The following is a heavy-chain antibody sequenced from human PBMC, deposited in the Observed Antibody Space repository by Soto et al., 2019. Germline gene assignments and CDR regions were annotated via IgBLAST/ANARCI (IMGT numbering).Heavy chain of an antibody. CDR2: IVVGSGNT. CDR3: VRDRITIFGAYGMDV. V-gene: IGHV1-58*01. CDR1: GLTFRDSA. J-gene: IGHJ6*02. Sequence: SVKVSCKASGLTFRDSAVQWVRQRRGHRLEWIGWIVVGSGNTNYAQDFQGRVTISRDMTTNTVYMELRSLRSDDTAVYYCVRDRITIFGAYGMDVWGQGTTVTVSS. D-gene: IGHD3-3*01.